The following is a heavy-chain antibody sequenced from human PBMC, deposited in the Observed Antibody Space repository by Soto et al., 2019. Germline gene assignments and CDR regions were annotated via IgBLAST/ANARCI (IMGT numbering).Heavy chain of an antibody. V-gene: IGHV3-30*18. CDR1: GFTFSSYG. CDR2: ISYDGSNK. D-gene: IGHD3-22*01. CDR3: AKDPYYYDSSGYSPRGPFDY. Sequence: QVQLVESGGGVVQPGRSLRLSCAASGFTFSSYGMHWVRQAPGKGLEWVAVISYDGSNKYYADSVKGRFTISRDNSKNTLYLQMTSLRAEDTAVYYCAKDPYYYDSSGYSPRGPFDYWGQGTLVTVSS. J-gene: IGHJ4*02.